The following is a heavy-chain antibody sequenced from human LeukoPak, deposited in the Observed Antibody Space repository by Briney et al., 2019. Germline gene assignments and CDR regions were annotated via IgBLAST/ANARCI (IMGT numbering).Heavy chain of an antibody. CDR2: INHSGST. J-gene: IGHJ4*02. V-gene: IGHV4-34*01. CDR1: GGPFSGYY. CDR3: ARRLWLPYRFDY. D-gene: IGHD5-12*01. Sequence: ASETLSLTCAVYGGPFSGYYWSWIRQPPGKGLEWIGEINHSGSTNYNPSLKSRVTISVDTSKNQFSLKLSSVTAADTAVYYCARRLWLPYRFDYWGQGTLVTVSS.